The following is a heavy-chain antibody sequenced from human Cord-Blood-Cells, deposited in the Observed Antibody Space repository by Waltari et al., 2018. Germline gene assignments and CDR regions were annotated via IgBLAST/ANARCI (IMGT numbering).Heavy chain of an antibody. CDR1: GGSFSGYY. D-gene: IGHD4-17*01. CDR3: ARRPTVTTAGGFDY. Sequence: QVQLQQWGAGLLKPSETLSLTCAVYGGSFSGYYWSWIRQPPGKGLEWIGEINHSGSTNYNPSLKSRVTISVDTSKNQFSLKLSSVTAADTAVYYCARRPTVTTAGGFDYWGQGTLVTVSS. V-gene: IGHV4-34*01. J-gene: IGHJ4*02. CDR2: INHSGST.